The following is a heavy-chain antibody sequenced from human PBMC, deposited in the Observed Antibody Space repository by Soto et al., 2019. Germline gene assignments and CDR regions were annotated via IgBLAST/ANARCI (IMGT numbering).Heavy chain of an antibody. CDR3: AKAKGRSNFYSSGLEV. J-gene: IGHJ6*01. D-gene: IGHD2-15*01. Sequence: VGSLRLSCAASVFTFGSYGMTCVRHSPGKGLECVSGITAATGTTYYADSVKGRFTISRDLSTNTLFLQMNSLRAADSAVYYCAKAKGRSNFYSSGLEVWGQGTTVSLS. CDR2: ITAATGTT. V-gene: IGHV3-23*01. CDR1: VFTFGSYG.